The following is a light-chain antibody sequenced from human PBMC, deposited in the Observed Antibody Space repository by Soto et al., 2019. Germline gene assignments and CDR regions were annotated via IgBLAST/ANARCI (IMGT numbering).Light chain of an antibody. J-gene: IGLJ3*02. CDR2: GNN. CDR3: AAWDATLNGVV. Sequence: QSVLTQPPSASGTPGQRVTISCSGSSSNIGSNSVNWYQKFPATAPKLLLYGNNQRPSWVPDRCSASNSATTASLAISGLHPEEEADDYCAAWDATLNGVVFGGGTKLTVL. V-gene: IGLV1-44*01. CDR1: SSNIGSNS.